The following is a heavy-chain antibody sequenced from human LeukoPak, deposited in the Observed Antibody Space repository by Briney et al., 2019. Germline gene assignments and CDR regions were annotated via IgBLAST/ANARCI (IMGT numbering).Heavy chain of an antibody. J-gene: IGHJ4*02. D-gene: IGHD6-13*01. CDR3: ARHKSQQLVLLDY. CDR1: GGSISSYY. Sequence: SETLSLTCTVSGGSISSYYWSWIRQPLGKGLEWIGYIYYSGSTNYNPSLKSRVTISVDTSKNQFSLKLSSVTAADTAVYYCARHKSQQLVLLDYWGQGTLVTVSS. V-gene: IGHV4-59*08. CDR2: IYYSGST.